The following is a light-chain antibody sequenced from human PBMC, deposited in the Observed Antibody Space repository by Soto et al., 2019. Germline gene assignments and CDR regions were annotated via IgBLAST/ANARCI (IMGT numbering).Light chain of an antibody. CDR1: QSLLYSSNNKNY. J-gene: IGKJ2*01. CDR3: QQYYTSPYT. CDR2: WAS. Sequence: DIVMTQSPDSLAVSLGERATINCKSSQSLLYSSNNKNYLTWYQQKPGQPPKLLIHWASTREYGVPDRFSGSGSGSDFTLTISSLQAEDVAVYYCQQYYTSPYTFSQGTKVEIK. V-gene: IGKV4-1*01.